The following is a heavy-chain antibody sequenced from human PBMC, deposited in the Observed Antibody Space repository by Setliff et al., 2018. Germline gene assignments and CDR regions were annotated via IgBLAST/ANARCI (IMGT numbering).Heavy chain of an antibody. CDR2: INPSSGRT. CDR3: ARDVFPYHYEGAFDI. Sequence: ASVKVSCKASGYTFTSHYMHWVRQAPGLGLEWMGTINPSSGRTSYAQKFQGRVTMTRDTSTSTAYMELRSLRSEDTAVYYCARDVFPYHYEGAFDIWGQGTMVTVSS. CDR1: GYTFTSHY. J-gene: IGHJ3*02. V-gene: IGHV1-46*01. D-gene: IGHD3-22*01.